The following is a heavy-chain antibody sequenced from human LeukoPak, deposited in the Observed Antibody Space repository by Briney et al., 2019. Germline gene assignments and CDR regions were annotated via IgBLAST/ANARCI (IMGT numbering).Heavy chain of an antibody. CDR2: ISSSSSYI. D-gene: IGHD6-19*01. Sequence: GGSLRLSCAASGFTFSSNSMNWVRQAPGKGLEWVSSISSSSSYIYYADSVKGRFTISRDNAKNSLYLQMNSLRAEDTAVYYCASAPGYSSGWYSVDYWGQGTLVTVSS. J-gene: IGHJ4*02. V-gene: IGHV3-21*01. CDR1: GFTFSSNS. CDR3: ASAPGYSSGWYSVDY.